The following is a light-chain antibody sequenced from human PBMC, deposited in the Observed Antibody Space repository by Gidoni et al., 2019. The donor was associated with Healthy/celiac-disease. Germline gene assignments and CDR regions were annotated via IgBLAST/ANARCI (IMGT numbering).Light chain of an antibody. J-gene: IGKJ1*01. Sequence: IVMTQSPDSLAVSLGERATIKCNSSQSVLYSTNNKNYLAWYQQKPGQPPKLLIYWASTRETGVPDRFSGSGSGTDFTLTISSLQAEDVAVYYCQQYYSTPPTFGQXTKGEIK. CDR2: WAS. CDR1: QSVLYSTNNKNY. V-gene: IGKV4-1*01. CDR3: QQYYSTPPT.